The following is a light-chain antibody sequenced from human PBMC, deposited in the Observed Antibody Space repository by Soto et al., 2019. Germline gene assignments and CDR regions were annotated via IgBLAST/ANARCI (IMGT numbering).Light chain of an antibody. J-gene: IGLJ2*01. Sequence: QSVLTQPPSASGTPGQSVTISCSGSSSNIGGNFVYWYQQLPGTAPRLLMYNNNRRPSGVPDRFSGSKSGTSASLVISGLRSEDVAEYYCATWDDSLSVVVFGGGTQLTVL. CDR1: SSNIGGNF. CDR3: ATWDDSLSVVV. CDR2: NNN. V-gene: IGLV1-47*01.